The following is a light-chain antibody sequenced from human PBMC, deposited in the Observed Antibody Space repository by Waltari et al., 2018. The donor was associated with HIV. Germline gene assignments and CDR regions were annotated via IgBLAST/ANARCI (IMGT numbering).Light chain of an antibody. CDR2: EGT. CDR1: SSDVGAFTF. V-gene: IGLV2-23*01. Sequence: ALPHPASVSGPPGRPITTPSPGTSSDVGAFTFVSWYQHHPGTAPNPIIFEGTKRPSGVSSRFSGYRSGNTASLTISGLQAEDDGDYYCCSYTGTGVLFGGGTKLTVL. J-gene: IGLJ2*01. CDR3: CSYTGTGVL.